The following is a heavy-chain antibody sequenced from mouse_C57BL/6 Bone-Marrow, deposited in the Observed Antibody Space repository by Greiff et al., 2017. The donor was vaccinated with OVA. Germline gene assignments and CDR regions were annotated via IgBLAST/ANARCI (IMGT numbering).Heavy chain of an antibody. CDR2: IYPGDGDT. Sequence: QVHVKQSGAELVKPGASVKISCKASGYAFSSYWMNWVKQRPGKGLEWIGQIYPGDGDTNYTGKFKGKATLTADKSSSTAYLQLSSLTSEDTAVYYCARRWQLRRQRYYYAMDYWGQGTSVTVSS. CDR3: ARRWQLRRQRYYYAMDY. J-gene: IGHJ4*01. CDR1: GYAFSSYW. V-gene: IGHV1-80*01. D-gene: IGHD3-2*02.